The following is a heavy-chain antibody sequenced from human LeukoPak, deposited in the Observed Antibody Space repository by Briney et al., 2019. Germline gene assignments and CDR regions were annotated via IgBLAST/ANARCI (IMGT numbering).Heavy chain of an antibody. Sequence: GRSLRLSCGGSGYTFSNFGIHWVRQAPGKGLEWVAVVSYDGSYTYYAGSVRGRFTISRDNSKNTVYLQMNSLRVEDTAVYYCARDKLVVSSSWYDYWGQGTLVTVSS. J-gene: IGHJ4*02. D-gene: IGHD6-13*01. V-gene: IGHV3-30*03. CDR3: ARDKLVVSSSWYDY. CDR1: GYTFSNFG. CDR2: VSYDGSYT.